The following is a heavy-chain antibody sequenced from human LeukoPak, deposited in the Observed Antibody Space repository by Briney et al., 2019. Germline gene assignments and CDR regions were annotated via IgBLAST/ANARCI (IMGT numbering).Heavy chain of an antibody. Sequence: SETLSLTCTVSGGSITSSSYYWGWIRQPPGKGLEWIGSFYYSGSTYYNPSLKSRVTISVDTSKNQFSLKLSSVTAADTAVYYCARDRVGATMEQEGNWFDPWGQGALVTVSS. CDR1: GGSITSSSYY. CDR3: ARDRVGATMEQEGNWFDP. V-gene: IGHV4-39*07. J-gene: IGHJ5*02. D-gene: IGHD1-26*01. CDR2: FYYSGST.